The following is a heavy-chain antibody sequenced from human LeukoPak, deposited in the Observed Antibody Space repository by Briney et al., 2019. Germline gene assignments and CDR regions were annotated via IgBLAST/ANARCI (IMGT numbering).Heavy chain of an antibody. CDR3: ARSRWTVTTFDY. CDR2: IYYSGST. D-gene: IGHD4-17*01. J-gene: IGHJ4*02. V-gene: IGHV4-59*01. Sequence: PSETLSLTCTVSGGSISSYYWTWIRQPPGKGLEWIGYIYYSGSTNYNPSLKSRVTISVDTSKNQFSLKLTSVTAADTAVYYCARSRWTVTTFDYWGQGTLVTVSS. CDR1: GGSISSYY.